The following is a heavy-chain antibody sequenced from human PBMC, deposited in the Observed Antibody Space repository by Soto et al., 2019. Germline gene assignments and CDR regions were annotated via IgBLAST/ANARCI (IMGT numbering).Heavy chain of an antibody. V-gene: IGHV4-30-4*01. D-gene: IGHD3-10*01. Sequence: PSETLSLTCTVSGDNISSGGYYWSWIRQPPGRGLEWIGYIYFSGSAYYIPSLKSRVTISVDTSKNQFTLKLTSVTAADSAVYYCARTMVRGGYWLDPWGQGTLVTVSS. J-gene: IGHJ5*02. CDR2: IYFSGSA. CDR3: ARTMVRGGYWLDP. CDR1: GDNISSGGYY.